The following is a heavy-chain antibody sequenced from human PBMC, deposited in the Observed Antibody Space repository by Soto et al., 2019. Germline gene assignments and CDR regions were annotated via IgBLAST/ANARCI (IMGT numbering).Heavy chain of an antibody. Sequence: QVQLVQSGAEVKRPGASVRVSCKASGDTLSTYDINWIRQAIGQGLEWMGWMHPNSGNAAHAQTYRGRVTTTWNTSIRTAYMELSSLTSEDTAVYYCATMPRGLIKWCDSWGQGTLVTVSS. CDR3: ATMPRGLIKWCDS. CDR1: GDTLSTYD. V-gene: IGHV1-8*01. J-gene: IGHJ5*01. D-gene: IGHD2-2*01. CDR2: MHPNSGNA.